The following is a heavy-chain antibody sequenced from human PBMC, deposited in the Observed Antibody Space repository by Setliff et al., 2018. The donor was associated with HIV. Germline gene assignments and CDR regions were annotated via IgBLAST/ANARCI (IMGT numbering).Heavy chain of an antibody. J-gene: IGHJ6*03. CDR2: IIPIYGTA. D-gene: IGHD3-22*01. Sequence: GASVKVSCKASGGTFSSCAISWVRQAPGQGLEWMGGIIPIYGTANYAQKFQGRVTITADESSSTAYMELSSLRSEDTAVYYFETGGYYYYDKSDYYYHIDVWGKGTTVTVSS. V-gene: IGHV1-69*13. CDR3: ETGGYYYYDKSDYYYHIDV. CDR1: GGTFSSCA.